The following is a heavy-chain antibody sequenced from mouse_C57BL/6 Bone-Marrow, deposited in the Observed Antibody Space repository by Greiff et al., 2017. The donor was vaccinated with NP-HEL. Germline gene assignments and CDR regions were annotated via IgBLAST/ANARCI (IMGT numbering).Heavy chain of an antibody. J-gene: IGHJ4*01. D-gene: IGHD2-1*01. CDR2: INYDGSST. CDR3: ARAEGNYDAMDY. V-gene: IGHV5-16*01. Sequence: EVQLVESEGGLVQPGSSMKLSCTASGFTFSAYYMAWVRQVPEKGLEWVANINYDGSSTYYLDSLKSRFIISRDNAKNILYLQMSSLKSEDTATYYCARAEGNYDAMDYWGQGTSVTVSS. CDR1: GFTFSAYY.